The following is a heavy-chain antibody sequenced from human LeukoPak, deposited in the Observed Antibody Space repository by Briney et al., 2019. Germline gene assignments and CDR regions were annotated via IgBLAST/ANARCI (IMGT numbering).Heavy chain of an antibody. J-gene: IGHJ3*02. V-gene: IGHV1-24*01. CDR1: GHTLTELS. D-gene: IGHD3-16*02. CDR3: ATEGVHYDYVWGSYRLDAFDI. Sequence: GASVKVSCKISGHTLTELSIHWVRQAPGKGLEWMGGFDPDGGKIIYAQKFQGRVTMTEDTSTDTAYMELSRLRSEDTAVYYCATEGVHYDYVWGSYRLDAFDIWGQGTMVIVSS. CDR2: FDPDGGKI.